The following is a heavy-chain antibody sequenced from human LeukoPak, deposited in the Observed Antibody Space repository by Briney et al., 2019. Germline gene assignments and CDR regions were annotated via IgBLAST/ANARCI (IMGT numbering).Heavy chain of an antibody. Sequence: PSETLSLTCTVSGGSISSYYWSWIRQPPGKGLEWIGYIFYTGSTSYNPSLKSRVTISVDRSKNQFSLKLSSVTAADTAVYYCARTYYYDSGGYYTIDQWGQGTLVTVSS. J-gene: IGHJ4*02. D-gene: IGHD3-22*01. CDR3: ARTYYYDSGGYYTIDQ. CDR2: IFYTGST. CDR1: GGSISSYY. V-gene: IGHV4-59*12.